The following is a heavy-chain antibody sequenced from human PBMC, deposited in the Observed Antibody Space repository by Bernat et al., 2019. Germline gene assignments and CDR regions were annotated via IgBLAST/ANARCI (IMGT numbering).Heavy chain of an antibody. D-gene: IGHD6-13*01. CDR3: ARLGSSWSFDY. Sequence: QVQLVESGGGVVQPGRSLRLSCAASGFTFNNYGMHWVRQVPGKGLEWVAVIWYDGNNKYYADSMKGRFTISRDNSKNTLYLQMNSLGAEDTAVYYCARLGSSWSFDYWGQGTLVTVSS. CDR2: IWYDGNNK. J-gene: IGHJ4*02. V-gene: IGHV3-33*01. CDR1: GFTFNNYG.